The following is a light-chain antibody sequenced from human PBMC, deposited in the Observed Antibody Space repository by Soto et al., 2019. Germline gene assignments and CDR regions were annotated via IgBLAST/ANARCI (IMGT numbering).Light chain of an antibody. CDR1: QSVSSN. J-gene: IGKJ1*01. Sequence: EIVMTQSPATLSVSPGERVTLSCRASQSVSSNLAWYQQKPGQAPRLLIYGASTRATGIPARFSGSGSGTEFTLTISSLQSEDFATYHCQQYNNWPGWTFGQGTKVEIK. V-gene: IGKV3-15*01. CDR3: QQYNNWPGWT. CDR2: GAS.